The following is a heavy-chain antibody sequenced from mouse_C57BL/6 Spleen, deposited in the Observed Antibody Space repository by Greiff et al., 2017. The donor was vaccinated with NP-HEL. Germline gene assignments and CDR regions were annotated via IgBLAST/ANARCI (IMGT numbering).Heavy chain of an antibody. J-gene: IGHJ4*01. CDR3: ARRWDDYAMDY. D-gene: IGHD4-1*01. CDR2: ISSGGSYT. CDR1: GFTFSSYG. V-gene: IGHV5-6*01. Sequence: EVQLQESGGDLVKPGGSLKLSCAASGFTFSSYGMSWVRQTPDKRLEWVATISSGGSYTYYPDSVKGRFTISRDNAKNTLYLQMSSLKSEDTAMYYCARRWDDYAMDYWGQGTSVTVSS.